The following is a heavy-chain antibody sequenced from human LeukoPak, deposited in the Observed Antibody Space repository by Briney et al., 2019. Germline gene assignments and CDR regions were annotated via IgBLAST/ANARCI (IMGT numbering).Heavy chain of an antibody. D-gene: IGHD6-19*01. CDR3: ARAGWYAPADY. CDR1: GFTFSSYS. CDR2: ISSSSSYI. J-gene: IGHJ4*02. Sequence: GGSLRLSCAVSGFTFSSYSMNWVRQAPGKGLEWVSSISSSSSYIYYADSVKGRSTISRDNAKTSLYLQMNSLRAEDTAVYYCARAGWYAPADYWGQGTLVTVSS. V-gene: IGHV3-21*01.